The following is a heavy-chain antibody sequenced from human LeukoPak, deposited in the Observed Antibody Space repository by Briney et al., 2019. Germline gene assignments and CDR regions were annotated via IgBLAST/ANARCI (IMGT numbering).Heavy chain of an antibody. V-gene: IGHV4-59*01. D-gene: IGHD3-9*01. J-gene: IGHJ4*02. Sequence: SSETLSLTCTVSGGSTSSYYWSWIRQPPGKGLEWIGYIYYSGSTNYNPSLKSRVTISVDTSKNQFSLKLSSVTAADTAVYYCARSYYDILTGYSLWGQGTLVTVSS. CDR2: IYYSGST. CDR3: ARSYYDILTGYSL. CDR1: GGSTSSYY.